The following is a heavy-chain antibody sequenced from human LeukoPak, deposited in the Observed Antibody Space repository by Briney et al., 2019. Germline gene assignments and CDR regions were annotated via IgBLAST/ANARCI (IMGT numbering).Heavy chain of an antibody. CDR1: GGTFSSYA. D-gene: IGHD3-3*01. Sequence: KPGSSVKVSCKACGGTFSSYAISWVRQAPGQGLEWMGRIIPIFGTANYAQKFQGRVTITTEESKSTAYMELSSLRSEDTAVYYCARDTYDFWSGYLGWFDPWGQGTLVTVSS. CDR3: ARDTYDFWSGYLGWFDP. V-gene: IGHV1-69*05. J-gene: IGHJ5*02. CDR2: IIPIFGTA.